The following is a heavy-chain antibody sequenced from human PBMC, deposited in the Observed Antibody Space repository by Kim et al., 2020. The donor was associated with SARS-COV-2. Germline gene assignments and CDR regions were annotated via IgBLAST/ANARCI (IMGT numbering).Heavy chain of an antibody. CDR2: ISSSSAYI. CDR3: ARDYCRSTSCYAP. Sequence: SGFSFSSDGMNWVRQAPGKGLEWVSSISSSSAYIYYADSVKGRFTISRDNAKNSLYLQMNSLRVEDTAVYYCARDYCRSTSCYAPWGQGTLAT. J-gene: IGHJ5*02. V-gene: IGHV3-21*01. CDR1: GFSFSSDG. D-gene: IGHD2-2*01.